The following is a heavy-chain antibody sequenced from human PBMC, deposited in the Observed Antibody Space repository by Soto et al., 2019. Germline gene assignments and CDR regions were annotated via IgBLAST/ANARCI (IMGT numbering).Heavy chain of an antibody. CDR1: GFSLSTSGMC. CDR3: IQSRCGGDCLQSYASYYYYGMDV. Sequence: SGPTLVNPTQTLTLTCTFSGFSLSTSGMCVSWIRQPPGKALEWLARIDWDDDKYYSTSLKTRLTISKDTSKNQVVLTMTNMDPVDTATYYCIQSRCGGDCLQSYASYYYYGMDVWGQGTTVTVS. J-gene: IGHJ6*02. CDR2: IDWDDDK. V-gene: IGHV2-70*11. D-gene: IGHD2-21*02.